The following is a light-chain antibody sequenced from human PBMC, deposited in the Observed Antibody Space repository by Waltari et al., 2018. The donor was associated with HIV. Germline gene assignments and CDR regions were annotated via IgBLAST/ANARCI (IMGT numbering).Light chain of an antibody. J-gene: IGLJ2*01. CDR1: NSALHLYAS. CDR2: ELS. CDR3: SSYTVRNTLI. V-gene: IGLV2-14*03. Sequence: QSALPQPATISGSPGQSVTISGTGINSALHLYASVSWYQQLPAKAPQLIIFELSVRPSGISHRFSGSKSGNTASLTISGLQAEDEADYYCSSYTVRNTLIFGGGTKLTVL.